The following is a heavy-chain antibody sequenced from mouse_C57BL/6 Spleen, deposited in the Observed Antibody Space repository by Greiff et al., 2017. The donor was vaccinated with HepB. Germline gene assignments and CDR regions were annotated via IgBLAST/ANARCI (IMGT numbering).Heavy chain of an antibody. Sequence: QVQLQQPGAELVKPGASVKLSCKASGYTFTSYWMHWVKQRPGRGLEWIGRIDPNSGGTKYNEKFKSKATLTVDKPSITAYMQLSSLTSEDSAVYYCARTAQATFDYWGQGTTLTVSS. J-gene: IGHJ2*01. V-gene: IGHV1-72*01. D-gene: IGHD3-2*02. CDR2: IDPNSGGT. CDR3: ARTAQATFDY. CDR1: GYTFTSYW.